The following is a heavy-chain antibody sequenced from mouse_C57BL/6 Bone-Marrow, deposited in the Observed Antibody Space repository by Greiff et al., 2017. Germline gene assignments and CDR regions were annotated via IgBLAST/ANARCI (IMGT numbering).Heavy chain of an antibody. J-gene: IGHJ1*03. V-gene: IGHV14-1*01. D-gene: IGHD1-1*02. CDR1: GFNINDYY. Sequence: VQLKESGAELVRPGASVKLSCTASGFNINDYYMHWVKQRPEQGLEWIGRIDPEDGDTDYAAKFQGKATMTADTSSNTAYLQLSRLTSEDAAVYCYTGGSYWCFDVWGTGTTVTVSS. CDR2: IDPEDGDT. CDR3: TGGSYWCFDV.